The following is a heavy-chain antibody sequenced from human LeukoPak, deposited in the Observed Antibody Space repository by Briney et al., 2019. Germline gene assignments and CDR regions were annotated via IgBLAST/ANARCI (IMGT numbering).Heavy chain of an antibody. CDR2: IYGGGST. V-gene: IGHV3-66*01. D-gene: IGHD2-21*01. CDR1: GFTFSSYA. CDR3: ARCYSYGRVDY. J-gene: IGHJ4*02. Sequence: GGSLRLSCAASGFTFSSYAMSWVRQAPGKGLEWVSVIYGGGSTCYADSVKGRFTIPRDSSKNTLYLQMNSLRAEDTAEYYCARCYSYGRVDYWGQGTLVTVSS.